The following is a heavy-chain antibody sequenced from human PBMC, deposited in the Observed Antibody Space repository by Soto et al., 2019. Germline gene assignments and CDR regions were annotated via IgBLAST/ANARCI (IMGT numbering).Heavy chain of an antibody. CDR3: ARFEYSGYYPRGPFDI. D-gene: IGHD3-22*01. CDR2: ISAYNGNT. V-gene: IGHV1-18*01. CDR1: GYTFTSYG. Sequence: GPSVKVACKASGYTFTSYGISWVRQAPGQGLEWMGWISAYNGNTNYAQKLQGRVTMTTDTSTSTAYMELRSLRSDDTAVYYCARFEYSGYYPRGPFDIWGQGTMVTVSS. J-gene: IGHJ3*02.